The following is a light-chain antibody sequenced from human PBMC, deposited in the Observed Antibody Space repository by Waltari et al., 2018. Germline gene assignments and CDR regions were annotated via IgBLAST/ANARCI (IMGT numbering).Light chain of an antibody. CDR1: RSTIGAGSD. CDR3: QSYDSSLSAWV. V-gene: IGLV1-40*01. CDR2: GTS. Sequence: QSVLTQPPSVSGAPGQRATISCTGSRSTIGAGSDVHWYQQLPGTAPKLLIYGTSNRPSGVPDRFSGSKSGTSASLAITGLQAEDEADYYCQSYDSSLSAWVFGGGTKLTVL. J-gene: IGLJ3*02.